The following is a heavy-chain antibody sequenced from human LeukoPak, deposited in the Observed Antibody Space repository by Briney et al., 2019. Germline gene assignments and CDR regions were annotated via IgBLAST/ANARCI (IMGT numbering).Heavy chain of an antibody. Sequence: SETLSLTCTVSGYSLSSGYCWGLSRQPPEKRLECIGSIYHSGSTYYNPSLKSRVTISIDTSKNQFSLKLSSVTAADTALYFCARDDASSGYYSYWGQGTLVTVSS. J-gene: IGHJ4*02. D-gene: IGHD3-22*01. CDR3: ARDDASSGYYSY. CDR1: GYSLSSGYC. V-gene: IGHV4-38-2*02. CDR2: IYHSGST.